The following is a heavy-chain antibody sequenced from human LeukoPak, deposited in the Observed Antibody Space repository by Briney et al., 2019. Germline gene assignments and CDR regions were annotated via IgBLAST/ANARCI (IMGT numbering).Heavy chain of an antibody. CDR1: GFTASRNY. V-gene: IGHV3-53*01. Sequence: PGGSLRLSCAASGFTASRNYMSWVRQAPGKGLEWVSVISSGGNTYYTDSVKGRFTISRDNSKNTLYLQMSSLRVEDTAVYYCARNDRGAFDIWGQGTMVTVSS. CDR3: ARNDRGAFDI. CDR2: ISSGGNT. D-gene: IGHD3-22*01. J-gene: IGHJ3*02.